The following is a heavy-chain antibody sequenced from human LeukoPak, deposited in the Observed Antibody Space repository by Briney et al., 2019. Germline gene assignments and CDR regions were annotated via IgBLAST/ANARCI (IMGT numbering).Heavy chain of an antibody. Sequence: GGSLRLSCAASGFTFSSYAMSWVRQAPGKGLEWVSAISGSGGSTYYADSVKGRFTISRDNSKNTLYLQMNSLRAEDTAVYYCAKAPTIFGVVIIRENYFDYWGQGTLVTVSS. CDR1: GFTFSSYA. D-gene: IGHD3-3*01. J-gene: IGHJ4*02. CDR3: AKAPTIFGVVIIRENYFDY. CDR2: ISGSGGST. V-gene: IGHV3-23*01.